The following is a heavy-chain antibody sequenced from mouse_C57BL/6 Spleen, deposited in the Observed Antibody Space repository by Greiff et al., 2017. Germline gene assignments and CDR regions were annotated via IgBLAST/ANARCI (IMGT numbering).Heavy chain of an antibody. V-gene: IGHV1-22*01. D-gene: IGHD1-1*01. CDR2: INPNNGGT. Sequence: EVQRVESGPELVKPGASVKMSCKASGYTFTDYNMHWVKQSHGKSLEWIGYINPNNGGTSYNQKFKGKATLTVNKSSSTAYMELRSLTSEDSAVYYCANYYGHYYAMDYWGQGTSVTVSS. CDR1: GYTFTDYN. J-gene: IGHJ4*01. CDR3: ANYYGHYYAMDY.